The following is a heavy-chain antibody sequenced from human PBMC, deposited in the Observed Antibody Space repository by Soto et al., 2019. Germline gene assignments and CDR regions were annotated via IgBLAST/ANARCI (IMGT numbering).Heavy chain of an antibody. D-gene: IGHD5-18*01. CDR2: ISWNSGSI. Sequence: GGSLRLSCAASGFTFDDYAMHWVRQAPGKGLEWVSGISWNSGSIGYADSVKGRFTISRDNAKNSLYLQMNSLRAEDTALYYCAKDRSVYGYGYGYGAFDIWGPATMVTVSS. V-gene: IGHV3-9*01. J-gene: IGHJ3*02. CDR1: GFTFDDYA. CDR3: AKDRSVYGYGYGYGAFDI.